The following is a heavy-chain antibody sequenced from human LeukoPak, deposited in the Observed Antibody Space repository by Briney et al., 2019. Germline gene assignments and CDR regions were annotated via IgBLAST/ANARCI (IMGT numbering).Heavy chain of an antibody. CDR1: GGSISSYY. V-gene: IGHV4-4*07. CDR3: ARGPPRDFGTSGFYYNY. Sequence: PSETLSLTCTVSGGSISSYYWSWIRQPAGKGLEWIGRIYTSGSTNYNPSLKSRVTISVDKSKNQFSLKLSSVTAADTAVYYCARGPPRDFGTSGFYYNYWGQGTRVTVSS. J-gene: IGHJ4*02. CDR2: IYTSGST. D-gene: IGHD3-22*01.